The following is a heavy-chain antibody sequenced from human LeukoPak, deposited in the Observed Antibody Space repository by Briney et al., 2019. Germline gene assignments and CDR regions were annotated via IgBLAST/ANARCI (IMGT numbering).Heavy chain of an antibody. Sequence: SETLSRNCTVSGCSISSSGYYWSWIRQHPGKGLEWIGYIYYSGSTYYNPSLKSRVTISVDTSKNQFSLKLSSVTAADTAVYYCAREGGPWGQGTLVTVSS. V-gene: IGHV4-31*03. J-gene: IGHJ5*02. CDR3: AREGGP. CDR2: IYYSGST. CDR1: GCSISSSGYY.